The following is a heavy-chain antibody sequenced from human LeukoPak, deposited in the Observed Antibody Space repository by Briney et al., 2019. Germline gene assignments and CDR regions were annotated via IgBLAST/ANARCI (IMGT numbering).Heavy chain of an antibody. CDR1: GYTLTELS. J-gene: IGHJ4*02. Sequence: ASVKVSCKVSGYTLTELSMHWVRQAPGKGLEWMGGFDPEDGETNYAQKFQGRVTITADESTSTAYMELSSLRSEDTAVYYCARGGGGYGGNSDYWGQGTLVTVSS. CDR2: FDPEDGET. V-gene: IGHV1-24*01. D-gene: IGHD4-23*01. CDR3: ARGGGGYGGNSDY.